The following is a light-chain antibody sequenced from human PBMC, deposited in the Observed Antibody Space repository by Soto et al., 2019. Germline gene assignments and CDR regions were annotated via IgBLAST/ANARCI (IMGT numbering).Light chain of an antibody. CDR2: GAS. CDR1: QSVSSN. CDR3: QQYNDWPPRT. V-gene: IGKV3-15*01. Sequence: EIVMTQSPATLSVSPGERATLSCRASQSVSSNLAWYQQKPGQAPRLLIYGASTRATGISARFSGSGSGTEFTLTIRSLQSEDFAIYYCQQYNDWPPRTFGGGTKVEI. J-gene: IGKJ4*01.